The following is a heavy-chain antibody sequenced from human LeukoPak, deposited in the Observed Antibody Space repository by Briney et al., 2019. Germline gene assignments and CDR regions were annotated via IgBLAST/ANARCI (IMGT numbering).Heavy chain of an antibody. CDR1: GYSFTSYW. V-gene: IGHV1-46*01. CDR2: INPSGGST. Sequence: GESLKISCKGSGYSFTSYWIGWVRQAPGQGLEWMGIINPSGGSTSYAQKFQGRVTMTRDTSTSTVYMELSSLRSEDTAVYYCARARYYYDSSGYFDPWGQRTLVTVSS. CDR3: ARARYYYDSSGYFDP. J-gene: IGHJ5*02. D-gene: IGHD3-22*01.